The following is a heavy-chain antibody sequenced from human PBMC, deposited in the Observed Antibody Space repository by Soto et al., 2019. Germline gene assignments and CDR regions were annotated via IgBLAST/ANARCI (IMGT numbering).Heavy chain of an antibody. V-gene: IGHV4-59*08. CDR1: GGSISSYY. D-gene: IGHD2-15*01. J-gene: IGHJ3*02. CDR2: IYYSGRT. Sequence: QGQLQDSGPGLVKPAETLSLTCTDSGGSISSYYWIWIRQPPGKGLEWIGYIYYSGRTNYNPSLKRRVTISVDTSKHQFSLELSSVTAAYTAVYYWARRNMAATVGGGVAFAIWGQGTMVTVSS. CDR3: ARRNMAATVGGGVAFAI.